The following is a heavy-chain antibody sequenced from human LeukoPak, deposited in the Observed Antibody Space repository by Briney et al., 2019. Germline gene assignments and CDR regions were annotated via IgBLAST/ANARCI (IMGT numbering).Heavy chain of an antibody. CDR3: TKGYSGYDYAFDY. D-gene: IGHD5-12*01. CDR1: GFTCSSCG. Sequence: GGSLRLSCAASGFTCSSCGIHRVRHAPGKGLEWVALISYDGSRKYYADSVKGRFTISRDNSKNTLYLQMNSLRGEDTTVYYCTKGYSGYDYAFDYXXQGTLVTVSS. V-gene: IGHV3-30*18. CDR2: ISYDGSRK. J-gene: IGHJ4*02.